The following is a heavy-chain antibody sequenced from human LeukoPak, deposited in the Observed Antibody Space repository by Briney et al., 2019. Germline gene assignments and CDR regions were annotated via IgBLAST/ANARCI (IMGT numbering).Heavy chain of an antibody. CDR3: AKDSGGSGYWFDP. J-gene: IGHJ5*02. Sequence: ASVKVSCKASGYTLTVYYIHWVRQAPGQGPEWMGWINPNSGDTNYAQKFQGRVTMTRDTYISTAYMELSRLRSDDTAVYYCAKDSGGSGYWFDPWGQGTLVTVSS. V-gene: IGHV1-2*02. CDR1: GYTLTVYY. CDR2: INPNSGDT. D-gene: IGHD3-10*01.